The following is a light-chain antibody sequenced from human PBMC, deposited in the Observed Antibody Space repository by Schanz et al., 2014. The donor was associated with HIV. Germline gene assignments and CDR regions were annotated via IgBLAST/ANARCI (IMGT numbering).Light chain of an antibody. J-gene: IGLJ2*01. V-gene: IGLV2-14*03. Sequence: QSALTQPASVSGSPGQSITISCTGTSSDVGNYNYVSWYQQLPGKVPKLMIYDVSNRASGVSNRLSGSKSGNTASLTISGLQTDDEGDYYCASYTTNRTMTFGGGTKLTVL. CDR1: SSDVGNYNY. CDR3: ASYTTNRTMT. CDR2: DVS.